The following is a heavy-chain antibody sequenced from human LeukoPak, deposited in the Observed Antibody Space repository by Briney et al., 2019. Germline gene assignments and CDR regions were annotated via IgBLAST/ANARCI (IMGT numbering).Heavy chain of an antibody. CDR1: GFTFSSYS. D-gene: IGHD6-19*01. CDR2: ISSSSSYI. CDR3: ARGPSSGWYDY. V-gene: IGHV3-21*01. J-gene: IGHJ4*02. Sequence: GGSLRLSCAASGFTFSSYSMNWVRQAPGKGLEWVSSISSSSSYIYYADSVKGRFTISRDNAKNSLYLQMNSRRAEDTAVYYCARGPSSGWYDYWGQGTLVSVSS.